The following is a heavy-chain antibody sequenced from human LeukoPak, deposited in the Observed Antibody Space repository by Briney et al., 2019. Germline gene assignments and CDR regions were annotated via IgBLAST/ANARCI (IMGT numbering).Heavy chain of an antibody. J-gene: IGHJ4*02. CDR2: INHSGRT. D-gene: IGHD3-10*01. CDR1: GESFSDYY. V-gene: IGHV4-34*01. CDR3: ARAQVLWFGKLSVPQSFDH. Sequence: SETLSLTCAVPGESFSDYYWTWIRQSPLKGLEWIGEINHSGRTYYNPSLKSRVTISVDTSKNQISLMLTSMTAADAAVYYCARAQVLWFGKLSVPQSFDHWGQGTLVTVSS.